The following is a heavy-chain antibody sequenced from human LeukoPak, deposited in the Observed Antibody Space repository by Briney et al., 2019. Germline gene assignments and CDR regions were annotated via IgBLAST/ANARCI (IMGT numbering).Heavy chain of an antibody. V-gene: IGHV1-2*02. D-gene: IGHD3-10*01. CDR3: AAFRELINDY. Sequence: GASVKVSCKASGYTFTGYYMHWVRQAPGQGLEWMGWINPNSGGTNYAQKFQGRATMTRDTSISTAYMELSRLRSDDTAVYHCAAFRELINDYWGQGTLVTVSS. CDR2: INPNSGGT. CDR1: GYTFTGYY. J-gene: IGHJ4*02.